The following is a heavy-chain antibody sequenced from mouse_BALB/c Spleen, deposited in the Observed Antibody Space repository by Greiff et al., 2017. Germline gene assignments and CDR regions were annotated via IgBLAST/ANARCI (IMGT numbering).Heavy chain of an antibody. Sequence: QVQLQQSGAELMKPGASVKISCKATGYTFSSYWIEWVKQRPGHGLEWIGEILPGSGSTNYNEKFKGKATFTADTSSNTAYMQLSSLTSEDSAVYYCARYDGYYVDAMDYWGQGTSVTVSS. V-gene: IGHV1-9*01. D-gene: IGHD2-3*01. J-gene: IGHJ4*01. CDR2: ILPGSGST. CDR1: GYTFSSYW. CDR3: ARYDGYYVDAMDY.